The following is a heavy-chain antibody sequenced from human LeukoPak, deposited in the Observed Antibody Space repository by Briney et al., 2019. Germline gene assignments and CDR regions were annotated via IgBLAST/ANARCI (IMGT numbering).Heavy chain of an antibody. Sequence: PGGSLRSSCAAPGSTFSSYSMNWVRQAPGKGLEWVSYISSSSSIIYYADSVKGRFTISRDNAKNSLYLQMNSLRDEDTAVYYCAREAYYYGSASPWYFDYWGQGTLVTVSS. D-gene: IGHD3-10*01. J-gene: IGHJ4*02. V-gene: IGHV3-48*02. CDR1: GSTFSSYS. CDR2: ISSSSSII. CDR3: AREAYYYGSASPWYFDY.